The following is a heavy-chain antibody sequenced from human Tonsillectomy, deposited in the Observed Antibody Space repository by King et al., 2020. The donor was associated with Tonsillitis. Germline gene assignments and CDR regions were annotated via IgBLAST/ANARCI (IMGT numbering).Heavy chain of an antibody. Sequence: TLKESGPTLVKPTQTLTLTCTFSGFSLSTSGVGVGWIRQPPGKALEWLALIYWDDDKRYSPSLKSRLTITKDTSKNQVVLTMTKMDPVDTATYYCAHSPNDSSGYYTTPYNWFDPWGQGTLVTVSS. V-gene: IGHV2-5*02. J-gene: IGHJ5*02. CDR3: AHSPNDSSGYYTTPYNWFDP. D-gene: IGHD3-22*01. CDR1: GFSLSTSGVG. CDR2: IYWDDDK.